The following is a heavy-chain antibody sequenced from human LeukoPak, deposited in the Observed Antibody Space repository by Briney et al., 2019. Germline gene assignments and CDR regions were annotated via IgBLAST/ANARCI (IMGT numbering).Heavy chain of an antibody. Sequence: GGSLRLSCAASGFTFSSYTMNWVRQAPGKGLEWVSSISGSGDNTYYAESVKGRFTISRDNSKNTLFLQMNSLRAEDTAVFYCAKRSGYTTGWFFDFWGQGTLVTVSS. CDR1: GFTFSSYT. J-gene: IGHJ4*02. CDR2: ISGSGDNT. V-gene: IGHV3-23*01. D-gene: IGHD6-19*01. CDR3: AKRSGYTTGWFFDF.